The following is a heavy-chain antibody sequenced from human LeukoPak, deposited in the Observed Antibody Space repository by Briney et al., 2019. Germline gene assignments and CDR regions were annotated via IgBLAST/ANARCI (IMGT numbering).Heavy chain of an antibody. J-gene: IGHJ4*02. V-gene: IGHV3-23*01. CDR3: AKGGKVFFFWRFDY. CDR2: ISGSGGRT. CDR1: GFSFSVYA. D-gene: IGHD3-3*01. Sequence: GGSLRLSCAASGFSFSVYAMSWVRQAPGKGLEWVSSISGSGGRTYYTNSVKGRFTISRENFKNTVYLEMNNLGAEDTALYYCAKGGKVFFFWRFDYWARGILVIVSS.